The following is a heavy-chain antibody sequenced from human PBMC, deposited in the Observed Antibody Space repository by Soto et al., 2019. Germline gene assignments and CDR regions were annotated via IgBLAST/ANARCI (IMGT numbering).Heavy chain of an antibody. Sequence: KRQEWFSYISSSSSTIYYADSVKGRFTISRDNAKISLYLQMNSLRDEDTAVYYCAIFFFQAEDGIRDVRSVSAFLLNRSSDL. CDR3: AIFFFQAEDGIRDVRSVSAFLLNRSSDL. D-gene: IGHD2-15*01. J-gene: IGHJ2*01. V-gene: IGHV3-48*02. CDR2: ISSSSSTI.